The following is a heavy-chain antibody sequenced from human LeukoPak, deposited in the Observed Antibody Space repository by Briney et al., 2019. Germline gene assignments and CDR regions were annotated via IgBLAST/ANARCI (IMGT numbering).Heavy chain of an antibody. D-gene: IGHD3-3*01. CDR2: ISTYNGNT. J-gene: IGHJ6*03. Sequence: ASVKVSCKASGYTFTSYGISWVRQAPGQGLEWMGWISTYNGNTNYAQTLQGRVTMTTDTSTSTAYMALKSLRSDDTAVYYCARVLPAYDFWSGYYWSTTINYYYYMDVWGKGTTVTVSS. CDR1: GYTFTSYG. CDR3: ARVLPAYDFWSGYYWSTTINYYYYMDV. V-gene: IGHV1-18*01.